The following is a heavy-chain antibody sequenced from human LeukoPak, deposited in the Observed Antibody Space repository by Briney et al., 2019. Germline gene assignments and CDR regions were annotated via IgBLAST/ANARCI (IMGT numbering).Heavy chain of an antibody. V-gene: IGHV3-7*01. CDR1: GFTFSSYA. D-gene: IGHD3-10*01. CDR3: ARGRLLWFGELLPTYFDY. J-gene: IGHJ4*02. Sequence: PGGSLRLSCAASGFTFSSYAMHWVRQAPGKGLEWVANIKQDGSEKYYVDSVKGRFTISRDNAKNSLYLQMNSLRAEDTAVYYCARGRLLWFGELLPTYFDYWGQGTLVTVSS. CDR2: IKQDGSEK.